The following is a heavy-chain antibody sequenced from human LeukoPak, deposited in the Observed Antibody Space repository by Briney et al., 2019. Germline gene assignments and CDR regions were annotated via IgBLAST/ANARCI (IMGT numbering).Heavy chain of an antibody. CDR3: AKGVVLTGYYS. Sequence: GGSLRLSCAASGSTFSNYAMSWVRQAPGKGLEWVSGISGGGDSTDYADSVKGRFTISRDNSKNTLYLQMNSQRAEDTAIYYCAKGVVLTGYYSWGQGTLVTVSS. V-gene: IGHV3-23*01. CDR2: ISGGGDST. D-gene: IGHD3-9*01. CDR1: GSTFSNYA. J-gene: IGHJ4*02.